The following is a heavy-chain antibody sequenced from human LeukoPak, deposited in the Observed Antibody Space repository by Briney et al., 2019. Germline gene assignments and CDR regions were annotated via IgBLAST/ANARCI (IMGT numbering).Heavy chain of an antibody. J-gene: IGHJ6*02. V-gene: IGHV4-59*01. CDR2: IHYSEST. Sequence: SETLSLTCTVSGGPIRSYYWSWMRQPPGKGLEWIGKIHYSESTNFNPSLKSRVAIAVDTSKNQFSLSMRSVTAADTAVYYCAGVSAAGMEFHYGMDVWGQGTTVFVSS. CDR3: AGVSAAGMEFHYGMDV. CDR1: GGPIRSYY. D-gene: IGHD6-13*01.